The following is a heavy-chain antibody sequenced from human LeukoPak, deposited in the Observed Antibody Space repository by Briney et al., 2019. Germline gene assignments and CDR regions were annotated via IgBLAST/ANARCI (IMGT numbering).Heavy chain of an antibody. CDR3: LAESGIDY. V-gene: IGHV1-69*04. CDR2: IIPILGIA. D-gene: IGHD1-26*01. Sequence: SVKVSCKASGGTFSSYAISWVRQAPGQGLEWMGRIIPILGIANYAQKFRGRVTITADKSTSTAYMELSSLRSEDTAVYYCLAESGIDYWGQGTLVTVSS. J-gene: IGHJ4*02. CDR1: GGTFSSYA.